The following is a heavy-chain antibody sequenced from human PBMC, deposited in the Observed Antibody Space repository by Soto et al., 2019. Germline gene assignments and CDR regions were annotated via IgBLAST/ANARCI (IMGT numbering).Heavy chain of an antibody. D-gene: IGHD4-4*01. CDR1: GFSLSISGMC. J-gene: IGHJ4*02. CDR3: ARTVYDYSSRNFVY. V-gene: IGHV2-70*01. CDR2: SDWDDDK. Sequence: SGPTLVNPTQTLTLTCTFSGFSLSISGMCVSWIRQPPGKALEWLALSDWDDDKYYSTSLKTRLTISKDTSKNQVVLTMTNMDPVDTATYYCARTVYDYSSRNFVYWGQGTLVTVAS.